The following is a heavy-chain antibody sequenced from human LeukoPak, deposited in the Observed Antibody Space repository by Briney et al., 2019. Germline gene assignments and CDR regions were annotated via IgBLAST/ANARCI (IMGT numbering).Heavy chain of an antibody. CDR3: ARVSTGTSLLFDY. D-gene: IGHD1-7*01. V-gene: IGHV3-21*01. CDR1: GFTFSSYS. J-gene: IGHJ4*02. CDR2: IGSSSSYI. Sequence: GGSLRLSCAASGFTFSSYSMNWVRQAPGKGLEWVSSIGSSSSYIYYADSVKGRFTISRDDAKNSLYLQMNSLRAEDTAVYYCARVSTGTSLLFDYWGQGTLVTVSS.